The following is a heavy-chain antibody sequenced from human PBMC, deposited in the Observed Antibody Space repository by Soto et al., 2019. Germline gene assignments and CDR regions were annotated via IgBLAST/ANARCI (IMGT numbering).Heavy chain of an antibody. CDR2: IIPIFGTA. D-gene: IGHD1-20*01. Sequence: ASVKVSCKASGGTFSSYAISWVRQAPGRGLEWMGRIIPIFGTANYAQKFQGRVTITADESTSTAYMELSSLRSEDTAVYYCATMYKNYFDYWGQGTLVTVSS. J-gene: IGHJ4*02. CDR1: GGTFSSYA. V-gene: IGHV1-69*13. CDR3: ATMYKNYFDY.